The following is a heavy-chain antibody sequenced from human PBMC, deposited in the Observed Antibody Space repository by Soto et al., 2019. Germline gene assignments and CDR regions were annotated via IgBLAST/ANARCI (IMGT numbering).Heavy chain of an antibody. CDR2: IYHSGST. CDR1: GGSISSSNW. V-gene: IGHV4-4*02. Sequence: SETLSLTCAVSGGSISSSNWWSWVRQPPGKGLEWIGEIYHSGSTNYNPSLKSRVTISVDKSKNQFSLKLSSVTAADTAVYYCARGQSVVVAATPGSWFDPWGQGTLVTVSS. CDR3: ARGQSVVVAATPGSWFDP. J-gene: IGHJ5*02. D-gene: IGHD2-15*01.